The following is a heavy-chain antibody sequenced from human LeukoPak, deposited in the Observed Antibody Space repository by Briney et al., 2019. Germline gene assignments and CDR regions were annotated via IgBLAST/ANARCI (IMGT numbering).Heavy chain of an antibody. CDR1: GGSISSYY. CDR2: IYYSGST. Sequence: PSETLSLTCTVSGGSISSYYWSWIRQPPGKGLEWIGYIYYSGSTNYNPSLKSRVTISVDTSKNQFSLKLSSVTAADTAVYYCARAEIAVAGIEYFQHWGQGTLVTVSS. CDR3: ARAEIAVAGIEYFQH. D-gene: IGHD6-19*01. V-gene: IGHV4-59*01. J-gene: IGHJ1*01.